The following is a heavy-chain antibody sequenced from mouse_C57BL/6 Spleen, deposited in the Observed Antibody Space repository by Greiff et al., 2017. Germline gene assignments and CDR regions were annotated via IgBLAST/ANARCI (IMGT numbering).Heavy chain of an antibody. V-gene: IGHV14-3*01. Sequence: EVQLQQSVAELVRPGASVKLSCTASGVNINNTYMNWVKQRPEQGLEWIGRIDPANGNTKYAPKFQGTATITADTSSNTAYLQLSSLTSEDTAIYYVARNYNYDWAMDYWGQGTSVTVSS. CDR2: IDPANGNT. CDR1: GVNINNTY. D-gene: IGHD2-12*01. J-gene: IGHJ4*01. CDR3: ARNYNYDWAMDY.